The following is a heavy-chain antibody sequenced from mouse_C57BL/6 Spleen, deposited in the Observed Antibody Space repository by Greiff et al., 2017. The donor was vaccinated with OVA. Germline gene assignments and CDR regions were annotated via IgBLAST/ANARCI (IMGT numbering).Heavy chain of an antibody. CDR2: IRLKSDNYAT. Sequence: EVKVEESGGGLVQPGGSMKLCCVASGFTFSNYWMNWVRQSPEKGLEWVAQIRLKSDNYATHYAESVKGRFTISRDDSKSSVYLQMNNLRAEDTGIYYCTGGSPFAYWGQGTLVTVSA. CDR1: GFTFSNYW. CDR3: TGGSPFAY. V-gene: IGHV6-3*01. J-gene: IGHJ3*01.